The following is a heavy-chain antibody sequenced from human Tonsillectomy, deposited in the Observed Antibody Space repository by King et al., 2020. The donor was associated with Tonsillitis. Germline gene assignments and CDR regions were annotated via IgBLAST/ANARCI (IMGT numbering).Heavy chain of an antibody. V-gene: IGHV3-30*18. J-gene: IGHJ4*02. Sequence: VQLVESGGGVVQPGRSLRLSCAGSGFTFSSYGMHWVRQAPGKGLEWVAVISYDGSNKYYADSVKGRFTISRDNSKNTLYLQMNSLRAEDTAVYYCAKDGVTRGYYSDSSGPFDYWGQGTLVTVSS. CDR1: GFTFSSYG. D-gene: IGHD3-22*01. CDR2: ISYDGSNK. CDR3: AKDGVTRGYYSDSSGPFDY.